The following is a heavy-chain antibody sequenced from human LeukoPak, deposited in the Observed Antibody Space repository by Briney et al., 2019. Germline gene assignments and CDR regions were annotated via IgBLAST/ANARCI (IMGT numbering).Heavy chain of an antibody. Sequence: SETLSLTCTVSGGSISSSSYYWGWIRQPPGKGLEWIGSIYYSGSTYYNPSLKSRVTISVDTSKNQFSLKLSSVTAADTAVYYCARDSSGWSGWFDPWGQGTLVTVSS. D-gene: IGHD6-19*01. CDR3: ARDSSGWSGWFDP. J-gene: IGHJ5*02. V-gene: IGHV4-39*02. CDR2: IYYSGST. CDR1: GGSISSSSYY.